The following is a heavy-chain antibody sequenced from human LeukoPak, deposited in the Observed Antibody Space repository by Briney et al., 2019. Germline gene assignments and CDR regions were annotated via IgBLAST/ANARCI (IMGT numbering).Heavy chain of an antibody. Sequence: PGGSLRLSCAASGFTFSSYGMHWVRQAPGKGLEWVAFIRYDGSNKYYADSVKGRFTISRDNSKNTLYLQMNSLRAEGTAVYYCAKESRIVVVPAPGLYGMDVWGQGTTVTVSS. CDR3: AKESRIVVVPAPGLYGMDV. CDR1: GFTFSSYG. J-gene: IGHJ6*02. CDR2: IRYDGSNK. V-gene: IGHV3-30*02. D-gene: IGHD2-2*01.